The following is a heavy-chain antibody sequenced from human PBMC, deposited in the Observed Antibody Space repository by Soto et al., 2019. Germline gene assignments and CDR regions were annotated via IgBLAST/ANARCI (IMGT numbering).Heavy chain of an antibody. CDR2: IYYSGST. V-gene: IGHV4-31*03. CDR3: AREGRDYYDSSGDFDY. J-gene: IGHJ4*02. CDR1: GGSISSGGHY. D-gene: IGHD3-22*01. Sequence: PSETLSLTCTVSGGSISSGGHYWSWIRQHPGKGLEWIGYIYYSGSTYYNPSLKSRVTISVDTSKNQFSLKLSSVTAADTAVYYCAREGRDYYDSSGDFDYWGQGTLVTVSS.